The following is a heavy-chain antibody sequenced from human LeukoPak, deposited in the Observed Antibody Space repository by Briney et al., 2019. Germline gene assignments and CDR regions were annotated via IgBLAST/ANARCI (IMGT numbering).Heavy chain of an antibody. CDR1: GFRFVDYN. Sequence: GGSLRLSCAGSGFRFVDYNLNWVRQAPGKGLEWISYISSHGTTFYADSVKGRFTISRDNAGNSLSLHMNSLRAADTAVYYCARGVPATISDWYFDLRGRGTLVTVSS. J-gene: IGHJ2*01. CDR2: ISSHGTT. CDR3: ARGVPATISDWYFDL. D-gene: IGHD2-2*01. V-gene: IGHV3-69-1*01.